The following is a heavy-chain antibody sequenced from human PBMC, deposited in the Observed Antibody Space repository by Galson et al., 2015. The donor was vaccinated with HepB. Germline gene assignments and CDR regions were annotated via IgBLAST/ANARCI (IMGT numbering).Heavy chain of an antibody. CDR3: ARDYSSSWYTYYGMDV. D-gene: IGHD6-13*01. CDR1: GFTFSSYG. Sequence: SLRLSCAASGFTFSSYGMHWVRQAPGKGLEWVAVISYDGSNKYYADSVKGRFTISRDNSKNTLYLQMNSLRAEDTAVYYCARDYSSSWYTYYGMDVWGKGTTVTVSS. J-gene: IGHJ6*04. V-gene: IGHV3-30*03. CDR2: ISYDGSNK.